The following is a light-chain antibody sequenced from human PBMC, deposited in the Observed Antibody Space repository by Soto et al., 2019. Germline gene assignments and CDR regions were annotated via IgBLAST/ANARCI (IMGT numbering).Light chain of an antibody. CDR3: QQYDTSPRT. CDR1: QSVSSNY. CDR2: GAS. Sequence: EIVLTQSPGTLSLSPGERATLSCRASQSVSSNYLAWYQQKRCQAPRLLIYGASSRATGIPTRFSGSGSGTDFTLTISRLEAEYFAVYYCQQYDTSPRTFGQATKVEI. J-gene: IGKJ1*01. V-gene: IGKV3-20*01.